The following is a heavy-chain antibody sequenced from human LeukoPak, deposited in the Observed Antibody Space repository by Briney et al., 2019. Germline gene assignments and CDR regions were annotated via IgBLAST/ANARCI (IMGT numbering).Heavy chain of an antibody. CDR1: GGSISSYY. CDR3: ARETRLHSGSYSNDAFDI. CDR2: ISYGGST. V-gene: IGHV4-59*01. D-gene: IGHD1-26*01. Sequence: SETLSLTCTVSGGSISSYYWSWIRQPPGKGLEWIGYISYGGSTDYNPSLKSRVTISLDTSKNQFSLRLSSVTAADTAVYYCARETRLHSGSYSNDAFDIWGQGTMVTVSS. J-gene: IGHJ3*02.